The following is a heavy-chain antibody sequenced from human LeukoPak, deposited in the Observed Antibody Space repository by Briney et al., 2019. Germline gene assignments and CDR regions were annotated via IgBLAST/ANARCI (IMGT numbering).Heavy chain of an antibody. CDR3: ARGGYYGSGRYYFDS. CDR1: GFTFSTYA. CDR2: ISYDGSSK. J-gene: IGHJ4*02. Sequence: GGSLRLSCAASGFTFSTYAMHWVRQAPGKGLEWVAVISYDGSSKYYADSVKGRFTISRDNSKNTLYLQMNSLRAEDTAVYYCARGGYYGSGRYYFDSWGQGTLVTVSS. D-gene: IGHD3-3*01. V-gene: IGHV3-30*04.